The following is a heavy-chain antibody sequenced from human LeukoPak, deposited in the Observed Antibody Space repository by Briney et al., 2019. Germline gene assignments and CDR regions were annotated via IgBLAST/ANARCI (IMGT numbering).Heavy chain of an antibody. CDR3: ARGEGRITHYWFDP. J-gene: IGHJ5*02. CDR2: IYYSGST. D-gene: IGHD3-10*01. Sequence: TLSLTCTVSGGSISSGGYYWSWIRQHPGKGLEWIGYIYYSGSTYYTPSLKSRVTISVDTSKNQFSLKLSSVTAADTAVYYCARGEGRITHYWFDPWGQGTLVTVSS. CDR1: GGSISSGGYY. V-gene: IGHV4-31*03.